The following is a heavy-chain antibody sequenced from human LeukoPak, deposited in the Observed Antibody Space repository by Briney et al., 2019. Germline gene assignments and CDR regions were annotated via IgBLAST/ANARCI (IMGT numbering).Heavy chain of an antibody. V-gene: IGHV3-30*04. J-gene: IGHJ6*02. CDR1: GFTFSSYA. Sequence: GGSLRLSCAASGFTFSSYAMHWVRQAPGKGLEWVAVISYDGSNKYYADSVKGRFTISRDNAKNSLYLQMNSLRAEDTALYYCAKSAVSGDYPYYYYYGMDVWGQGTTVTVSS. D-gene: IGHD4-17*01. CDR3: AKSAVSGDYPYYYYYGMDV. CDR2: ISYDGSNK.